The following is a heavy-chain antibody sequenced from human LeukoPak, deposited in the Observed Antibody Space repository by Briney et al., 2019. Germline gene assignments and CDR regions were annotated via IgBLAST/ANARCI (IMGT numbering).Heavy chain of an antibody. D-gene: IGHD3-9*01. CDR3: ARQHPDYDILTGYFEFDY. Sequence: SQTLSLTCAVSGGSISSGGYSWSWIRQPPGKGLEWIGYIYHSGSTYYNPSLKSRVTISVDTSENQFSLKLSSVTAADTAVYYCARQHPDYDILTGYFEFDYWGQGTLVTVSS. CDR1: GGSISSGGYS. CDR2: IYHSGST. J-gene: IGHJ4*02. V-gene: IGHV4-30-2*03.